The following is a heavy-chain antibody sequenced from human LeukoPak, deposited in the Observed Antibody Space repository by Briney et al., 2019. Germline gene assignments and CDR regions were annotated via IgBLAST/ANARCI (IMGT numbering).Heavy chain of an antibody. CDR2: IIPVFGTA. J-gene: IGHJ4*02. CDR1: GGAFSSYA. CDR3: ARDRGAVAATWFDY. V-gene: IGHV1-69*01. Sequence: ASVKVSCKASGGAFSSYAINWVRQAPGQGLEWMGGIIPVFGTANYAQKFQGRVTITADESTYTAYMELSSLRSEDTAVYYCARDRGAVAATWFDYWGQGTLVTVSS. D-gene: IGHD6-19*01.